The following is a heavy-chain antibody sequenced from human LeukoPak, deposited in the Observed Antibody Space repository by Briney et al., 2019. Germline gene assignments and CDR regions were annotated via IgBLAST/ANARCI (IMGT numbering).Heavy chain of an antibody. CDR3: ARRNLDTAMVTGYYYYMDV. CDR1: GGSISSSSYY. J-gene: IGHJ6*03. CDR2: IYYSGST. V-gene: IGHV4-39*07. D-gene: IGHD5-18*01. Sequence: SETLSLTCTVSGGSISSSSYYWGWIRQPPGKGLEWIGSIYYSGSTYYNPSLKSRVTISVDTSKNQFSLKLSSVTAADTAVYYCARRNLDTAMVTGYYYYMDVWGKGTTVTVSS.